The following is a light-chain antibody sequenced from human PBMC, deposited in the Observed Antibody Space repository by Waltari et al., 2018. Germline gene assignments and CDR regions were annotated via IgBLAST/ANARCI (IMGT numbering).Light chain of an antibody. CDR2: ANS. CDR3: AAWDDSLNGLVV. CDR1: SSNIGAGFD. V-gene: IGLV1-40*01. J-gene: IGLJ2*01. Sequence: QSVLTQPPSVSGAPGQRVTISCTGGSSNIGAGFDVHWYQQLPGTAPKLLIYANSNRPSGVPDRFSGSKSGTSASLAISGLQSEDEADYYCAAWDDSLNGLVVFGGGTKLTVL.